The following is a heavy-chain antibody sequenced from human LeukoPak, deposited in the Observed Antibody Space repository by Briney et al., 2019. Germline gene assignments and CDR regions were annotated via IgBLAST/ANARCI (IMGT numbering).Heavy chain of an antibody. J-gene: IGHJ4*02. CDR1: GFTFSSYW. CDR2: INSDGSST. Sequence: PGGSLRLSCAASGFTFSSYWMHWVRQAPGKGLVWVSRINSDGSSTSYADSVKGRFTISRDNAKNTLYLQMSSLRAEDTAVYYCVRVGYSSSWYVDYWGQGTLVTVSS. CDR3: VRVGYSSSWYVDY. V-gene: IGHV3-74*01. D-gene: IGHD6-13*01.